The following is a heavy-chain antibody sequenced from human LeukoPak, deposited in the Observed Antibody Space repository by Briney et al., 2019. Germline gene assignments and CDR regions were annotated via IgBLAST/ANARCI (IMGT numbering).Heavy chain of an antibody. D-gene: IGHD1-7*01. V-gene: IGHV4-34*01. Sequence: SETLSLTCAVYGGSFSGYYWSWIRQPPGKGLEWIGEINHSGSTNYNPSLKSRVTISVDTPKNQFSLKLSSVTAADTAVYYCARSGQSRYNWNYGLVSFDPWGQGTLVTVSS. J-gene: IGHJ5*02. CDR1: GGSFSGYY. CDR3: ARSGQSRYNWNYGLVSFDP. CDR2: INHSGST.